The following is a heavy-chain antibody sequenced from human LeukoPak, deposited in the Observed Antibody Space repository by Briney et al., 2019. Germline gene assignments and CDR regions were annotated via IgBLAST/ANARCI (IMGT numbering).Heavy chain of an antibody. J-gene: IGHJ5*02. Sequence: GGSLRLSCAASGFTFTTYGMHWVRQAPGKGLEWVAFIQNDEIDKFYADSVRGRFTISRDNSKNTLYLQMNSLRAEDTAVYYCAKDAIFGVVIGMNWFDPWGQGTLVTVSS. V-gene: IGHV3-30*02. CDR1: GFTFTTYG. CDR3: AKDAIFGVVIGMNWFDP. CDR2: IQNDEIDK. D-gene: IGHD3-3*01.